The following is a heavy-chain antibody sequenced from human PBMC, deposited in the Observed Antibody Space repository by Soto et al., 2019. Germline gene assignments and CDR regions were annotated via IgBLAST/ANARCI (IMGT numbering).Heavy chain of an antibody. J-gene: IGHJ6*04. V-gene: IGHV1-69*02. D-gene: IGHD3-9*01. CDR2: IIPILGIA. CDR1: GGTFSSYT. Sequence: SVKVSCKASGGTFSSYTISWVRQAPGQGLEWMGRIIPILGIANYAQKFQGRVTITADKSTSTAYMELSSLRSEDTAVYYCASGYYDILTGYYNVGVADVWGKGTTVTVSS. CDR3: ASGYYDILTGYYNVGVADV.